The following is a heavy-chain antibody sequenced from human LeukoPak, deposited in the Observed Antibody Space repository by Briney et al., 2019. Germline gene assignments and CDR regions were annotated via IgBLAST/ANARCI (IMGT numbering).Heavy chain of an antibody. V-gene: IGHV3-74*01. CDR2: INSDGSST. CDR3: ARGNFYIAAFDY. CDR1: GFTFSSYG. J-gene: IGHJ4*02. Sequence: GGSLRLSCAASGFTFSSYGMHWVRQAPGKGLVWVSRINSDGSSTSYADSVKGRFTISRDNAKNTLYLQMNSLRAEDTAVYYCARGNFYIAAFDYWGQGTLVTVSS. D-gene: IGHD5-12*01.